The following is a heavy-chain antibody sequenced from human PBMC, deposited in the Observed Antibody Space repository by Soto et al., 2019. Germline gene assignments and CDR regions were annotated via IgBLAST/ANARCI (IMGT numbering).Heavy chain of an antibody. V-gene: IGHV1-24*01. J-gene: IGHJ5*02. CDR1: GYTLTELS. Sequence: ASVKVSCKVSGYTLTELSMHWVRQAPGKGLEWMGGFDPEDGETIYAQKFQGRVTMTEDTSTDTAYMELSSLRSEDTAVYYCATQHIAARPGRNGFDPWGQGTLVTVSS. D-gene: IGHD6-6*01. CDR2: FDPEDGET. CDR3: ATQHIAARPGRNGFDP.